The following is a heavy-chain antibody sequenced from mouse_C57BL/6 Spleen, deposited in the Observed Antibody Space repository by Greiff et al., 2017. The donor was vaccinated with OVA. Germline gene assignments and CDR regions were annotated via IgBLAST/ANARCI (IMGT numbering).Heavy chain of an antibody. CDR1: GFNIKNTY. CDR3: ARRGITTVVATAENYFDY. Sequence: EVQGVESVAELVRPGASVKLSCTASGFNIKNTYMHWVKQRPEQGLEWIGRIDPANGNTKYAPKFQGKAIITADTSSNTAYLQLSSLTSEDTAIYYCARRGITTVVATAENYFDYWGQGTTLTVSS. CDR2: IDPANGNT. J-gene: IGHJ2*01. V-gene: IGHV14-3*01. D-gene: IGHD1-1*01.